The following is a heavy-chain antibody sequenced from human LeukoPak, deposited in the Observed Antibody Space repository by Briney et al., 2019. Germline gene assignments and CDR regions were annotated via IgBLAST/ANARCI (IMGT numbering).Heavy chain of an antibody. V-gene: IGHV3-49*04. CDR3: TRDRLGAAGTSANWFDP. Sequence: NPGGSLRLSCTASGFTFGDYAVSWVRQAPGKGLEWVGFTRSKAYGGTTEYAASVKGRFTISRDDSKSIAYLQMNSLKTEDTAVYYCTRDRLGAAGTSANWFDPWGQGTLVTVSS. CDR2: TRSKAYGGTT. J-gene: IGHJ5*02. D-gene: IGHD6-13*01. CDR1: GFTFGDYA.